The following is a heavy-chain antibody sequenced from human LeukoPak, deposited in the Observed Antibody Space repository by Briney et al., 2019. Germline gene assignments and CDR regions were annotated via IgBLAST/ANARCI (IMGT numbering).Heavy chain of an antibody. J-gene: IGHJ3*02. V-gene: IGHV4-39*01. CDR1: GGSISSSSYY. CDR2: IYYSGST. Sequence: SETLSLTCTVSGGSISSSSYYWGWIRQPPGKGLEWIGGIYYSGSTYYNPSLKSRVTIAVDTSKNQFSLKLSSVTAADTAVYYCARGEMATIEDAFDIWGQGTMVTVSS. D-gene: IGHD5-24*01. CDR3: ARGEMATIEDAFDI.